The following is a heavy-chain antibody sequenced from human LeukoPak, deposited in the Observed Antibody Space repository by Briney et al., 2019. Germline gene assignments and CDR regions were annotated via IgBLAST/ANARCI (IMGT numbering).Heavy chain of an antibody. CDR1: GGSISSYY. V-gene: IGHV4-59*12. J-gene: IGHJ4*02. CDR2: VYYSGST. Sequence: PSETLSLTCTVSGGSISSYYWSWIRQPPGKGLEWIGYVYYSGSTDYNPSLKSRVTISVDTSKNQFSLKLSSVTAADTAVYYCARRGEVYFDYWGQGTLVTVSS. D-gene: IGHD3-3*01. CDR3: ARRGEVYFDY.